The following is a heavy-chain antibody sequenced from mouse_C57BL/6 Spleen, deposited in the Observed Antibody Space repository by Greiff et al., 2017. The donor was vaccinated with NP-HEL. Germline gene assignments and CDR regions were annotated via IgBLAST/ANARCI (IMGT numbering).Heavy chain of an antibody. J-gene: IGHJ1*03. CDR3: ARGATSDWYVEV. CDR2: INYDGSST. CDR1: GFTFSDYY. Sequence: EVKLVESEGGLVQPGSSMKLSCTASGFTFSDYYMAWVRQVHEKGLEWVANINYDGSSTYYLDSLKSRFIISRNNAKNILYLQMRSLKSEDTATYDCARGATSDWYVEVWGKGTRVTVSS. V-gene: IGHV5-16*01. D-gene: IGHD1-1*01.